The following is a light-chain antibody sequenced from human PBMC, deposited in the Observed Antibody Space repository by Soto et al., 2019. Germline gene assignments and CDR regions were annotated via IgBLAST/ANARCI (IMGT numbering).Light chain of an antibody. Sequence: EIVMTQSPVTLSVSPGGRATLSCRASQSISDTLAWYQQKPGQAPRLLIHGASTRAPGFPPRCSGSGSGTACTLTTSSREPADAAVYYCQQRSHWPPITFGQGTRLE. CDR2: GAS. J-gene: IGKJ5*01. CDR1: QSISDT. V-gene: IGKV3-11*01. CDR3: QQRSHWPPIT.